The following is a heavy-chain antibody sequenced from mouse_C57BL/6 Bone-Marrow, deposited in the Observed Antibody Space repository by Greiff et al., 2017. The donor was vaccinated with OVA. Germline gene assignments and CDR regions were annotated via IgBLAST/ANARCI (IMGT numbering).Heavy chain of an antibody. V-gene: IGHV6-6*01. CDR2: IRNKANNPAS. D-gene: IGHD2-5*01. J-gene: IGHJ4*01. CDR1: GFTFSDAW. CDR3: YSNSYAMDY. Sequence: EVMLVESGGGLVQPGGSMKLSCAASGFTFSDAWMDWVRQSPETGLEWVAEIRNKANNPASYYAESVKGRFTISRDDSKSSVYLQMNSLRAEDTGIYYCYSNSYAMDYWGQGTSVTVSS.